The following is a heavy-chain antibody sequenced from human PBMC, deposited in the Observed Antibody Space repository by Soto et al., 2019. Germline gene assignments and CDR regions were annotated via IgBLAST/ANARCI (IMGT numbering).Heavy chain of an antibody. CDR1: GFTFSSYG. V-gene: IGHV3-33*06. J-gene: IGHJ4*02. Sequence: QVQLVESGGGVVQPGRSLRLSCAASGFTFSSYGMHWVRQAPGKGLEWVAVIWYDGSDKEYEETVKGRFSISRDNSMKTLDLQMLSLRPEDTAVYYCAKEHSGLYSRHYFDSWGQGTLVTVSS. CDR2: IWYDGSDK. D-gene: IGHD3-10*02. CDR3: AKEHSGLYSRHYFDS.